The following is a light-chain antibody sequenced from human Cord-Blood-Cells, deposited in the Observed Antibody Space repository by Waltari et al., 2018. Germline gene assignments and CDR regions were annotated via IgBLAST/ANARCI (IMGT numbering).Light chain of an antibody. CDR3: CSYAGSSTWV. Sequence: QSALTQPASVSGSPGQSITISCTGTSSDVGSYNLVSWYQQQPGKAPKLMIYEGSKRRSGVSNRFSGSKSGNTASLTISGLQAEDEADYYCCSYAGSSTWVFGGGTKLTVL. CDR1: SSDVGSYNL. CDR2: EGS. J-gene: IGLJ3*02. V-gene: IGLV2-23*01.